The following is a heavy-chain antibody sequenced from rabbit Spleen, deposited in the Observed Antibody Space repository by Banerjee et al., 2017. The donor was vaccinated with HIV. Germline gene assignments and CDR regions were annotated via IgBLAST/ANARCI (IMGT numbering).Heavy chain of an antibody. CDR3: ARDTGSSFSSYGMDL. CDR2: IYAAKGST. CDR1: GIDFTKYY. Sequence: QLTETGGGLVQPEGSLTLSCKASGIDFTKYYITWVRQAPGKGLEWIGIIYAAKGSTDYASWVNGRFTISSDNAQSTVDLKMTSLTAADTATYFCARDTGSSFSSYGMDLWGQGTLGHRL. J-gene: IGHJ6*01. D-gene: IGHD8-1*01. V-gene: IGHV1S7*01.